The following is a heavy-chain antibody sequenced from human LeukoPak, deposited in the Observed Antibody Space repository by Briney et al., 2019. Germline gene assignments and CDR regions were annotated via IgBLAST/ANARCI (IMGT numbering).Heavy chain of an antibody. CDR1: GGSISSYY. CDR2: IYYSGST. D-gene: IGHD2-21*02. Sequence: SETLSLTCTVSGGSISSYYWSWIRQPPGKGLEWIGYIYYSGSTNYNPSLKSRVTISVDTSKNQFSLKLSSVTAADTAVYYCARDLPTYCGGDCYVDAFDIWGQGTMVTVSS. V-gene: IGHV4-59*12. CDR3: ARDLPTYCGGDCYVDAFDI. J-gene: IGHJ3*02.